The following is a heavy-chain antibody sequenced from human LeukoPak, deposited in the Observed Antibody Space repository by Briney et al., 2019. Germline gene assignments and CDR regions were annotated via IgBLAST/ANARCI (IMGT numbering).Heavy chain of an antibody. V-gene: IGHV3-7*01. D-gene: IGHD6-13*01. Sequence: PGGSLRLSCAASGCTFSSYWMSWVRQAPGKGLEWVANIKQDGSEKYYVDSVKGRFTISRDNAKNSLYLQMNSLRAEDTAVYYCGSIGSSWYEDYCGQGTLVTVSS. CDR3: GSIGSSWYEDY. CDR2: IKQDGSEK. CDR1: GCTFSSYW. J-gene: IGHJ4*02.